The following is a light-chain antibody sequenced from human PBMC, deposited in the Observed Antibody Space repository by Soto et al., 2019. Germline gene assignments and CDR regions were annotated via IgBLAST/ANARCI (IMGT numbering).Light chain of an antibody. CDR2: WAS. Sequence: DIVMTQSPDSLAVSLGERATINCKSSQSVLYSSNNKNYLAWYQQKPGQPPKLLIYWASTRESGVPDRCSGSGSGTDFPLTISSLQAEDVAVYYCQQYYSTPRTFGQGTKLEIK. CDR3: QQYYSTPRT. J-gene: IGKJ2*01. CDR1: QSVLYSSNNKNY. V-gene: IGKV4-1*01.